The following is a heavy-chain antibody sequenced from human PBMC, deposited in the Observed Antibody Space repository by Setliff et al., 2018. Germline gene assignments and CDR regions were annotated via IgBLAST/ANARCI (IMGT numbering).Heavy chain of an antibody. CDR3: ARASRFGTIKYRGDYYMDV. Sequence: AASVKVSCKASGYTFTTYAISWMRQAPGQGLEWMGWINTNTGNPSYAQGFTGRFVFSLDTSVSTAYLQISSLKAEDTALYYCARASRFGTIKYRGDYYMDVWGKGTTVTVS. J-gene: IGHJ6*03. CDR1: GYTFTTYA. D-gene: IGHD3-10*01. V-gene: IGHV7-4-1*02. CDR2: INTNTGNP.